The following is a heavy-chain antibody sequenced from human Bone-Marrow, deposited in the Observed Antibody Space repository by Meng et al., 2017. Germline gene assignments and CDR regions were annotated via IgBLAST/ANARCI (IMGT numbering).Heavy chain of an antibody. V-gene: IGHV4-34*01. CDR2: INHSGRT. CDR3: ARRDCSGGSCYSRRGSWFDP. D-gene: IGHD2-15*01. Sequence: QLALQEWVARLLKPSEPLSLSLRCFCGSFCVYHTSWIRLPPGKGLEWIGEINHSGRTNYNPSLKSRVTISVDTSKNQFSLKLSSVTAADTAVYYCARRDCSGGSCYSRRGSWFDPWGQGTLVTVSS. J-gene: IGHJ5*02. CDR1: GSFCVYH.